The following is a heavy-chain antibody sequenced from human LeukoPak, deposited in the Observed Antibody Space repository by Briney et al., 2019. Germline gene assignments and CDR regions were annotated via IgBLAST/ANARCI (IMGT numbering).Heavy chain of an antibody. J-gene: IGHJ4*02. CDR2: INHSGST. Sequence: SETLSLTCAVYGGSFSGYYWSWIRQPPGNGLEWIGEINHSGSTNYNPSLKSRVTISVDTSKNQFSLKLSSVTAADTAVYYCASNAAVTAAIHYFDYWGQGTLVTVSS. CDR1: GGSFSGYY. D-gene: IGHD2-2*02. V-gene: IGHV4-34*01. CDR3: ASNAAVTAAIHYFDY.